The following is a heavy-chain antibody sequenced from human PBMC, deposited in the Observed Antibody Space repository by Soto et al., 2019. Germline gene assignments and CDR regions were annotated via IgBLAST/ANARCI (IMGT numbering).Heavy chain of an antibody. V-gene: IGHV1-3*01. CDR2: INAGNGNT. D-gene: IGHD3-10*01. J-gene: IGHJ5*02. Sequence: ASVKVSCKASGYTFTSYAMHWARQAPGQRLEWMGWINAGNGNTKYSQKFQGRVTITRDTSASTAYMELSSLRSEDTAVYYCARDSWELPLITMVRGIVNWFEPWGQGTLVTVSS. CDR1: GYTFTSYA. CDR3: ARDSWELPLITMVRGIVNWFEP.